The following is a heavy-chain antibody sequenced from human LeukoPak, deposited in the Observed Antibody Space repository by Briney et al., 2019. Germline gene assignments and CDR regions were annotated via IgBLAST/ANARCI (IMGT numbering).Heavy chain of an antibody. D-gene: IGHD6-13*01. CDR1: GGSISSGGYY. Sequence: SQTLSLTCTVSGGSISSGGYYWSWIRQHPGKGLEWIGYIYYSGSTYYNPSLKSRVTISVDTSKDQFSLKLSSVTAADTAVYYCARGSGGMYSSSFPYFDYWGQGTLVTVSS. CDR3: ARGSGGMYSSSFPYFDY. J-gene: IGHJ4*02. CDR2: IYYSGST. V-gene: IGHV4-31*03.